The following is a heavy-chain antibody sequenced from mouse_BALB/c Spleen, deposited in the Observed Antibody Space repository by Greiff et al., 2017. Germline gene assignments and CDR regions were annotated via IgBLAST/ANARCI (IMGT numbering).Heavy chain of an antibody. CDR3: ARGGLQNFDY. V-gene: IGHV1S137*01. J-gene: IGHJ2*01. CDR1: GYTFTDYA. Sequence: QVQLQQSGAELVRPGVSVKISCKGSGYTFTDYAMHWVKQSHAQSLEWIGVISTYYGDASYNQKFKGKATMTVDKSSSTAYMELARLTSEDSAIYYCARGGLQNFDYWGQGTTLTVSS. CDR2: ISTYYGDA. D-gene: IGHD2-2*01.